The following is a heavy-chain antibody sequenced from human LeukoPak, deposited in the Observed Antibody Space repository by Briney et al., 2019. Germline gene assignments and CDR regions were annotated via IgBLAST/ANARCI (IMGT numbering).Heavy chain of an antibody. CDR1: GFTFSSYA. V-gene: IGHV3-23*01. D-gene: IGHD3-16*01. Sequence: GGSLRLSCAASGFTFSSYAMSWVRQAPGKGLEWVSAISGSGGSTYYADSVKGRFTISRDNSKNTLYLQMNSLRAEDTAVYYRATFGFGGVITIDYWGQGTLVTVSS. CDR3: ATFGFGGVITIDY. J-gene: IGHJ4*02. CDR2: ISGSGGST.